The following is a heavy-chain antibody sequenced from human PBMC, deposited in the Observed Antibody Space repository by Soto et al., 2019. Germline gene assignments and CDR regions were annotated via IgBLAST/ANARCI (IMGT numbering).Heavy chain of an antibody. CDR1: GFTFRSYD. J-gene: IGHJ5*02. CDR2: ISTNSGYI. CDR3: ARPAVAGANWFDP. V-gene: IGHV3-21*01. Sequence: GGSLRLSCEASGFTFRSYDMNWVRQAPGKGLEWVSYISTNSGYIYYADSVKGRFTISRDNAKNLLYLQMNSLTADDTGIYYCARPAVAGANWFDPWGQGTLVTVSS. D-gene: IGHD6-19*01.